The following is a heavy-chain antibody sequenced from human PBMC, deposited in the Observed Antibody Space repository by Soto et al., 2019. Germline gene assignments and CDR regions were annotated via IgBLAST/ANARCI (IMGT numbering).Heavy chain of an antibody. CDR2: IYPADSDT. V-gene: IGHV5-51*03. D-gene: IGHD4-17*01. CDR3: ARTGRSGLRWLDFFDP. Sequence: EVQLVQSGAQLKKPGESLTISCETSGFTFTNYWIVWVRQVPGKGLEWMGLIYPADSDTRYNPSFQGQVTISADTSTNTAVLHWSSLSASDSATYFCARTGRSGLRWLDFFDPWGQGTLVTVSS. CDR1: GFTFTNYW. J-gene: IGHJ5*02.